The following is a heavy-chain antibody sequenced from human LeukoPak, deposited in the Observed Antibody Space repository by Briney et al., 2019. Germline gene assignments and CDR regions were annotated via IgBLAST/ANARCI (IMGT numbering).Heavy chain of an antibody. Sequence: GGSLTISCQGSSYSFTSYWIGWVRQMRGQGLEWMGIIHPGDSDTRSSPSFQGQVTISADKSISTAYLQWSSLKASDTAMYYCARQWNWNYPFDYWGQGTLVTVSS. CDR1: SYSFTSYW. D-gene: IGHD1-7*01. J-gene: IGHJ4*02. CDR3: ARQWNWNYPFDY. V-gene: IGHV5-51*01. CDR2: IHPGDSDT.